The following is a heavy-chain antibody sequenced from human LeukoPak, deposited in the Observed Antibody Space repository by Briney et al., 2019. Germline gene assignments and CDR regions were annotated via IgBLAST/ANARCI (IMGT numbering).Heavy chain of an antibody. CDR3: ARGRGYYLDY. CDR1: GGSISSSNYY. J-gene: IGHJ4*02. Sequence: PSGTLSLTCTVSGGSISSSNYYWGWIRQPPGKGLEWIGSIYYSGSTYYNPSLKSRVTISVDTSKNQFSLKLSSVTAADTAVYYCARGRGYYLDYWGQGTLVTVSS. CDR2: IYYSGST. D-gene: IGHD3-22*01. V-gene: IGHV4-39*01.